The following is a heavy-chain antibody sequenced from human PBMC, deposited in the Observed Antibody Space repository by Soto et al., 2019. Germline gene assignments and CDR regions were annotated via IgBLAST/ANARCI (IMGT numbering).Heavy chain of an antibody. D-gene: IGHD6-19*01. Sequence: ASVKVSCKASGYTFTGYYMHWVRQAPGQGLEWMGWINPNSGGTNYAQKFQGRVTMTRNTSISTAYMELSRLRSEDTAVYYCARGPQRYRSGGIVDYWGQGTLVTVSS. CDR3: ARGPQRYRSGGIVDY. CDR1: GYTFTGYY. CDR2: INPNSGGT. J-gene: IGHJ4*02. V-gene: IGHV1-2*02.